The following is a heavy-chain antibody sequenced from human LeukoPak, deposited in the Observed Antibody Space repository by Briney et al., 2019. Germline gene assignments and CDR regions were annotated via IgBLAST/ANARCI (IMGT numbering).Heavy chain of an antibody. J-gene: IGHJ5*02. CDR1: GYTFPSYA. CDR3: ARAYYDFLTGYSGNWFDP. CDR2: INAGNGNT. V-gene: IGHV1-3*01. D-gene: IGHD3-9*01. Sequence: ASVNVSCKASGYTFPSYAIHWVRQAPGQRLEWMGWINAGNGNTKYSQKFQGRVTITRDTSASTGYMELSSLRSEDTAVYYCARAYYDFLTGYSGNWFDPWGQGTLVTVTS.